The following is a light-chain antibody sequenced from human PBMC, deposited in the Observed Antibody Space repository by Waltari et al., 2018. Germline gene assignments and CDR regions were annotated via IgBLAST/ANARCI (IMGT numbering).Light chain of an antibody. CDR3: QQYYSTPFT. V-gene: IGKV4-1*01. Sequence: DIVMTQSPDSLAVSLGERATINCKSSQSVLYSPNNYNYLAWYQQKPGQPPNLLIYWASTRESGVPDRVSGSGSGTDFTLTISSLQAEDVAVYYCQQYYSTPFTFGPGTKVDIK. CDR2: WAS. J-gene: IGKJ3*01. CDR1: QSVLYSPNNYNY.